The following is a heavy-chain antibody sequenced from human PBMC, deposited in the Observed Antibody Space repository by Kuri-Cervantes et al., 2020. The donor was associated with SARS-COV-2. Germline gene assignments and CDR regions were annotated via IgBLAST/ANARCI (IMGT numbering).Heavy chain of an antibody. V-gene: IGHV1-24*01. Sequence: ASVKVSCKVSGYTLTELSMHWVRQAPGKGLEWMGGFDPEDGETIYAQKFQGRVTITADESTSTAYMELSSLRSEDTAVYYCARARNGNYLNEPDYWGQGTLVTVSS. CDR2: FDPEDGET. CDR3: ARARNGNYLNEPDY. D-gene: IGHD4-17*01. J-gene: IGHJ4*02. CDR1: GYTLTELS.